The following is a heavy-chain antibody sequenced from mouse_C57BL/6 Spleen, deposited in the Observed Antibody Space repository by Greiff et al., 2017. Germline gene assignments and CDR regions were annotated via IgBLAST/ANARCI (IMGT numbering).Heavy chain of an antibody. CDR1: GYSITSGYY. V-gene: IGHV3-6*01. J-gene: IGHJ2*01. Sequence: EVQLQQSGPGLVKPSQSLSLTCSVTGYSITSGYYWNWIRQFPGNKLEWMGYISYDGSNNYNPSLKNRISITRYTSKNQFFLKLNSVTTEDTATYYCAREGYDYDDAFDYWGQGTTLTVSS. D-gene: IGHD2-4*01. CDR3: AREGYDYDDAFDY. CDR2: ISYDGSN.